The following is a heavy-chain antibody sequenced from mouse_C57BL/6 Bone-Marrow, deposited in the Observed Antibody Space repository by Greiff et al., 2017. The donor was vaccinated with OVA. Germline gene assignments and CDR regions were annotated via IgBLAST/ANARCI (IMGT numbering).Heavy chain of an antibody. Sequence: DVQLVESGGGLVQPGGSLSLSCAASGFTFTDYYMSWVRQPPGKALEWLGFIRNKANGYTTEYSASVKGRFTISRDNSQSILYLQMNALRAEDSATYYCARSLITTARFAYWGQGTLVTVSA. V-gene: IGHV7-3*01. J-gene: IGHJ3*01. D-gene: IGHD1-1*01. CDR1: GFTFTDYY. CDR3: ARSLITTARFAY. CDR2: IRNKANGYTT.